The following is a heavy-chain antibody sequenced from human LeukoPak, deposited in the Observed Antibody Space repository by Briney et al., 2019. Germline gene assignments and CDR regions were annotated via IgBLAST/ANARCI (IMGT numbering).Heavy chain of an antibody. V-gene: IGHV6-1*01. Sequence: SQTLSLTGAISGDSVASNDAAWNWIRQSPSRGLEWLGRTYYRSKWYYDYASFVKGRIAIVPDTSRNQFSLQLSSVIPDDTAVYHCASGWALPSWGQGTQVTVSS. CDR1: GDSVASNDAA. CDR2: TYYRSKWYY. CDR3: ASGWALPS. J-gene: IGHJ5*02. D-gene: IGHD1-26*01.